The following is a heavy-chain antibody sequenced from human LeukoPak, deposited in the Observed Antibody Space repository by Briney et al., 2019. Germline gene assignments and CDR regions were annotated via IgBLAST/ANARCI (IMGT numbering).Heavy chain of an antibody. Sequence: SETLSLTCAVYGGSFSGYYWSWICQPPGKGLEWIGEINHSGSTNYNPSLKSRVTISVDTSKNQFSLKLSSVTAADTAVYYCARARRWQPYYYYYGMDVWGQGTTVTVSS. CDR1: GGSFSGYY. J-gene: IGHJ6*02. CDR2: INHSGST. CDR3: ARARRWQPYYYYYGMDV. V-gene: IGHV4-34*01.